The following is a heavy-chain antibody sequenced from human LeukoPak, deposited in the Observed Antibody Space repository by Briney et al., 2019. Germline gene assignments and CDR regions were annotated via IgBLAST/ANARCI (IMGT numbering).Heavy chain of an antibody. CDR3: ARARYCSSSSCYIDY. J-gene: IGHJ4*02. CDR2: ISGGGDST. CDR1: GFTFNTYA. D-gene: IGHD2-2*02. Sequence: PGGSLRLSCAASGFTFNTYAMRWARHATGEGLEWVSCISGGGDSTYYADSVKGRFTISRDNAKNTLYLQMNSLRAEDTAVYYCARARYCSSSSCYIDYWGQGTLVTVSS. V-gene: IGHV3-23*01.